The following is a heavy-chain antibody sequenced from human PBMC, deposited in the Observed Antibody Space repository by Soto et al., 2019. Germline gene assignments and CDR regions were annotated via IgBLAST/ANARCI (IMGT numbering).Heavy chain of an antibody. CDR1: GFSLSTSGVG. CDR3: ARDSSGWTGFDY. CDR2: IYWDDDK. Sequence: QITLKESGPTLVKPTQPLTLTCTFSGFSLSTSGVGVGWIRQPPGKALEWLALIYWDDDKRYSPSLKSRLTITKDTSKNQVVLTMTNMDPVDTATYYCARDSSGWTGFDYWGQGTLVTISS. V-gene: IGHV2-5*02. D-gene: IGHD6-19*01. J-gene: IGHJ4*02.